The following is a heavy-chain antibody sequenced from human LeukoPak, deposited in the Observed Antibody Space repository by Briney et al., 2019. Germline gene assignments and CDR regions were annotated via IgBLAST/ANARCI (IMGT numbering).Heavy chain of an antibody. Sequence: GSLILSCAASGFTFSTFAMSWVRQAPGKGLEWVSIISASGGSTYYADSVKGRFTISRDNSKNTLYLQMNSLRAEDTAVYYCASRQYDILTGYDGALDIWGQGTMVTVSS. J-gene: IGHJ3*02. D-gene: IGHD3-9*01. CDR1: GFTFSTFA. V-gene: IGHV3-23*01. CDR3: ASRQYDILTGYDGALDI. CDR2: ISASGGST.